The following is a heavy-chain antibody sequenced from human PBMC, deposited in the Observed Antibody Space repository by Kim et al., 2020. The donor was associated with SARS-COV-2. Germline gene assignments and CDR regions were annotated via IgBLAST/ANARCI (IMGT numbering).Heavy chain of an antibody. CDR3: ARERWELLPWSFDY. J-gene: IGHJ4*02. V-gene: IGHV3-48*02. CDR1: GFTFSSYS. D-gene: IGHD1-26*01. CDR2: ISSSSSTI. Sequence: GGSLRLSCAASGFTFSSYSMNWVRQAPGKGLEWVSYISSSSSTIYYADSVKGRFTISRDNAKNSLYLQMNSLRDEDTAVYYCARERWELLPWSFDYWGQGTLVTVSS.